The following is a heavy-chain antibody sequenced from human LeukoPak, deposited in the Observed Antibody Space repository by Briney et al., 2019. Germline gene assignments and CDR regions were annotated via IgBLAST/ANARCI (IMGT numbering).Heavy chain of an antibody. Sequence: PGGSLRLSCAASGFTVITNDMTWVRQAPGKGLEWVSVLYSDGNTKYADSVQGRFTISRDNYENTLYLEMNSLSPDDTAVYYCARGVEPLAANTLAYWGQGTLVTVSS. J-gene: IGHJ4*02. V-gene: IGHV3-53*01. D-gene: IGHD1-14*01. CDR3: ARGVEPLAANTLAY. CDR1: GFTVITND. CDR2: LYSDGNT.